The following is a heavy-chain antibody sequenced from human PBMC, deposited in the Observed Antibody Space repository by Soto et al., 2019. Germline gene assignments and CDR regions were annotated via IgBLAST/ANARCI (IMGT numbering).Heavy chain of an antibody. CDR2: IFYSGST. CDR1: GGSVNSYY. V-gene: IGHV4-59*08. J-gene: IGHJ4*02. Sequence: LSLTCTVSGGSVNSYYWSWIRQPPGKGLEWIGYIFYSGSTKSNPSLKSRVTMSVDMSKNQFSLRLTSVTAADTSVYYCARHGGKLGITGTMGNFDYWGQGSRVTVSS. CDR3: ARHGGKLGITGTMGNFDY. D-gene: IGHD1-20*01.